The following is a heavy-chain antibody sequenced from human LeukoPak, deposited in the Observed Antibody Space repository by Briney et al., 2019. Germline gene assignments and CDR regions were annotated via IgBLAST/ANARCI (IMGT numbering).Heavy chain of an antibody. J-gene: IGHJ6*03. Sequence: GGSLRLSCEASGFTFSSSAMNWVRQAPGKGLEWVSSISVSGDRTYYADSVKGRFTISRDNAKNSLYLQMNSLRAEDTAVYYCARRIAAAGGYYYYYMDVWGKGTTVTVSS. CDR1: GFTFSSSA. V-gene: IGHV3-23*01. CDR3: ARRIAAAGGYYYYYMDV. CDR2: ISVSGDRT. D-gene: IGHD6-13*01.